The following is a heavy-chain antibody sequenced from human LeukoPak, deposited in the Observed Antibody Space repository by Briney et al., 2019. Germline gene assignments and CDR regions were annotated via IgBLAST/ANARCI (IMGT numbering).Heavy chain of an antibody. CDR2: IISDGSST. J-gene: IGHJ3*02. CDR1: GFTFSSYW. V-gene: IGHV3-74*01. Sequence: GGSLRLSCAASGFTFSSYWMHWVRQAPGKGLVWVSRIISDGSSTSYADSVKGRFTISRDNAKNTLYLQMNSLRAEDTAVYYCAKMGCSGGSCYQYDAFDIWGQGTMVTVSS. CDR3: AKMGCSGGSCYQYDAFDI. D-gene: IGHD2-15*01.